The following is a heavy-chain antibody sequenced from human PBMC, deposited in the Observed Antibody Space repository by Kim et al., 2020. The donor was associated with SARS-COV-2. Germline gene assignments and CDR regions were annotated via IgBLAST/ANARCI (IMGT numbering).Heavy chain of an antibody. J-gene: IGHJ4*02. CDR3: ASQLRLYYDFWSGYSDY. D-gene: IGHD3-3*01. V-gene: IGHV5-10-1*01. CDR1: GYSFTNSW. Sequence: GESLKISCKGSGYSFTNSWISWVRQMPGKGLEWMGRIDPSDSYTNYSPSFQGHVTISADKSISTAYLQWSSLKASDTAMYYCASQLRLYYDFWSGYSDYWGQATLVTVSS. CDR2: IDPSDSYT.